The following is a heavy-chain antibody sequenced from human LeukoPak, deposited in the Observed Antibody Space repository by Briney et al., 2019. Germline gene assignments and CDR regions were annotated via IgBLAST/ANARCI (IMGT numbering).Heavy chain of an antibody. Sequence: GGSLRLSCAASGFIFSFYCMHWVRQAPGKGPMWVSRICPDGTGISYADSVKARFTTSRDNARSTLYLQMNSLRAEDTAMYYCARGPGSSGGAYVGDYWGHGTLVTVSP. J-gene: IGHJ4*01. CDR3: ARGPGSSGGAYVGDY. CDR1: GFIFSFYC. D-gene: IGHD3-22*01. V-gene: IGHV3-74*01. CDR2: ICPDGTGI.